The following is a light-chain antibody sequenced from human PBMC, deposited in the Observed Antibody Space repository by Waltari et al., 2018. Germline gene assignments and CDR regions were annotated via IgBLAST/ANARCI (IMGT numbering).Light chain of an antibody. V-gene: IGLV1-44*01. Sequence: QSVLTQPPSASGTPGQRVTTPCSVTSSNLVINHVHWYQHIPGTAPRLLIYSNHQRPSGVPDRFSGSKSGTSASLAISGLQSEDESDYFCAAWDGSLNGMLFGGGTHLTVL. CDR1: SSNLVINH. CDR2: SNH. CDR3: AAWDGSLNGML. J-gene: IGLJ3*02.